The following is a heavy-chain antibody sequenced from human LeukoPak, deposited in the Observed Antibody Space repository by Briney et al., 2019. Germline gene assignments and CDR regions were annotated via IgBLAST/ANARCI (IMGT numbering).Heavy chain of an antibody. V-gene: IGHV3-74*01. Sequence: GGSLRLSCAASGFTFSSYWMHWVRQAPGKGLVWVSRINSDGSSTSYADSVKGRFTISRDNAKNTLYLQMNSLRAEDTAVYYCARAGANNIVVVVAATSRRNAFDIWGRGTMVTVSS. D-gene: IGHD2-15*01. CDR2: INSDGSST. J-gene: IGHJ3*02. CDR3: ARAGANNIVVVVAATSRRNAFDI. CDR1: GFTFSSYW.